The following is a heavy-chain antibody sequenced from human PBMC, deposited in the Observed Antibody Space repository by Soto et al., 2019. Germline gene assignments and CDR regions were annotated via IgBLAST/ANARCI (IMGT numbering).Heavy chain of an antibody. J-gene: IGHJ4*02. CDR2: ISYDGSNK. CDR3: ARLGIAVAGVDY. CDR1: GFTFSSYA. V-gene: IGHV3-30-3*01. D-gene: IGHD6-19*01. Sequence: GGSLRLSCADSGFTFSSYAMHWVRQAPGKGLEWVAVISYDGSNKYYADCVKGRFTISRDNSKNTLYLQMNSLRAEDTAVYYCARLGIAVAGVDYWGQGTLVTVSS.